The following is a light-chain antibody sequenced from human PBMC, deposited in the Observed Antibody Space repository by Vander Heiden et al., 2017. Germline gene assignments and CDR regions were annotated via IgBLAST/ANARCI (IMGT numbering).Light chain of an antibody. CDR3: SSFTSTRTYV. CDR1: SSDVGRFNY. J-gene: IGLJ1*01. Sequence: QSALTQPASVSVSPGQSIAISCTGTSSDVGRFNYVSWYQQHPGKAPKLMIFDVNNRPSGVSDRFSGSKSGNTASLTISGLQAEDEADYYCSSFTSTRTYVFGTGTKVTVL. V-gene: IGLV2-14*03. CDR2: DVN.